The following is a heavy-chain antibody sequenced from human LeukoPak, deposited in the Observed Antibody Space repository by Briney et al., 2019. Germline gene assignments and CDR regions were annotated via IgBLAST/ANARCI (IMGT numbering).Heavy chain of an antibody. Sequence: GRSLRLSCAASGFTFSSYGMHWVRQAPGKGLEWVAVISYDGSNKYYADSMKGRFTISRDNSKNTLYLQMNSLRAEDTAVYYCAGQLELRFLEWLFDYWGQGTLVTVSS. CDR2: ISYDGSNK. J-gene: IGHJ4*02. CDR1: GFTFSSYG. CDR3: AGQLELRFLEWLFDY. D-gene: IGHD3-3*01. V-gene: IGHV3-30*03.